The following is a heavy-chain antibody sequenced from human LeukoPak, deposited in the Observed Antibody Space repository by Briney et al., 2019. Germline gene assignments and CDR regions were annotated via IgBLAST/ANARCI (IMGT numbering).Heavy chain of an antibody. CDR1: GYTFTSYG. CDR2: ISAYNGNT. D-gene: IGHD1-7*01. CDR3: ARTKNWNYDSEFDY. J-gene: IGHJ4*02. Sequence: ASVTVSCKASGYTFTSYGISWVRQAPGQGLEWMGWISAYNGNTNYAQKLQGRVTMTTDTSTSTAYMELRSLRSDDTAVYYCARTKNWNYDSEFDYWGQGTLVTVSS. V-gene: IGHV1-18*01.